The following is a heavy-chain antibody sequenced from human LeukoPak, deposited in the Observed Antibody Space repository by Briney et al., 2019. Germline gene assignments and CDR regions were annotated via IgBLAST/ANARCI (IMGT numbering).Heavy chain of an antibody. J-gene: IGHJ2*01. CDR3: ARVSSSWYQDWYFDR. Sequence: SGTLSLTCAVSGASISSSNWWSWVRQPPGKGLEWIGDIYHSGSTNYNPSLKSRVTISVDKSKNQFSLKLSSVTAADTAVYYCARVSSSWYQDWYFDRWGRGTLVTVSS. CDR1: GASISSSNW. CDR2: IYHSGST. D-gene: IGHD6-13*01. V-gene: IGHV4-4*02.